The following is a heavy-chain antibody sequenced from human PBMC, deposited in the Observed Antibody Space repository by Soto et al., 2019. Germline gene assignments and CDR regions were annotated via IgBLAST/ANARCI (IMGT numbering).Heavy chain of an antibody. CDR2: IYYSETT. CDR3: ARQYCSGGSCHSAFDI. V-gene: IGHV4-30-4*01. CDR1: GGSISSNDYY. D-gene: IGHD2-15*01. Sequence: PSETLSLTCTVSGGSISSNDYYWRWIRQPPGKCLEWIGYIYYSETTYYNPSLRSRLTISIDTSKNQFSLKLSSVSAADTAVYYCARQYCSGGSCHSAFDIWGQGTMVTV. J-gene: IGHJ3*02.